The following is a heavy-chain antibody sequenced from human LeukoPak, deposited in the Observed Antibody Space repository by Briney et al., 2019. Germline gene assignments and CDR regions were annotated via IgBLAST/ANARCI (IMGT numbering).Heavy chain of an antibody. V-gene: IGHV5-51*01. D-gene: IGHD6-13*01. J-gene: IGHJ5*02. CDR3: ARLKPGIAAAGTFSWFDP. CDR1: GYSFTSYW. Sequence: GESLKISCKGSGYSFTSYWIGWVRQMPGKGLEWMGIIYPGDSDTRYSPSFQGQVTISADKSISTAYLQWSSLKGSDTAMYYCARLKPGIAAAGTFSWFDPWGQGTLVTVSS. CDR2: IYPGDSDT.